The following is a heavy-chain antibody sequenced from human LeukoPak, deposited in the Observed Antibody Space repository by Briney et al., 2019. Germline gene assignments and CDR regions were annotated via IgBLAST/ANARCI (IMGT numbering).Heavy chain of an antibody. Sequence: SETLSLTCTVSGGSIGSYHWSWIRQPAGKGLEWIGRIYTSGSTNYNPSLKSRVTMSVDTSKNQFSLKLSSVTAADTAVYYCARERSTSSHFDYWGQGTLVTVSS. CDR2: IYTSGST. J-gene: IGHJ4*02. CDR1: GGSIGSYH. D-gene: IGHD2-2*01. CDR3: ARERSTSSHFDY. V-gene: IGHV4-4*07.